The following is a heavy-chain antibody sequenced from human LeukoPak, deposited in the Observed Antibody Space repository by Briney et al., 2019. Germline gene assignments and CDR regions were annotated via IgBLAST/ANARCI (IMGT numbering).Heavy chain of an antibody. V-gene: IGHV1-24*01. D-gene: IGHD3-22*01. CDR3: ETTDPLYDSSGYYYIEYLRH. CDR2: FDLEDGET. J-gene: IGHJ1*01. Sequence: GASVKVPCKVSRYTLTELSMHGVPQPPGKGLVWRGGFDLEDGETIYAQKFRGSVTMTEDTSTDTAYKELSSLRSEHTAVYYCETTDPLYDSSGYYYIEYLRHRGEGPLVTVSS. CDR1: RYTLTELS.